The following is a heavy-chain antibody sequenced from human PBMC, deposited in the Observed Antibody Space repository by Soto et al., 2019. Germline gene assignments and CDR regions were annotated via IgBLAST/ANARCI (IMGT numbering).Heavy chain of an antibody. Sequence: ASVKVSCKASGYTFTSYGISWVRQAPGQGLEWMGWISAYNGNTNYAQKLQGRVTMTRDTSTSTVYMELSSLRSEDTAVYYCARDHEMATTVGAFDIWGQGTMVTVSS. J-gene: IGHJ3*02. V-gene: IGHV1-18*01. D-gene: IGHD5-12*01. CDR3: ARDHEMATTVGAFDI. CDR1: GYTFTSYG. CDR2: ISAYNGNT.